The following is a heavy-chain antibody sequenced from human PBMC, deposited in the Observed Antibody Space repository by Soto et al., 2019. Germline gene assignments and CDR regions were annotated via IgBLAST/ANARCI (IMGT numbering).Heavy chain of an antibody. Sequence: EVQVLESGGGLVQPGGSLRPSCAASGFTFSSYWMSWVRQAPGKGLEWVANIKQDGSEKYYVDSVKGRFTISRDNAKNSLYLQMNSLRAEDTAVYYCARERYFDWLSLYFDYWGQGTLVTVSS. D-gene: IGHD3-9*01. V-gene: IGHV3-7*03. CDR2: IKQDGSEK. CDR3: ARERYFDWLSLYFDY. J-gene: IGHJ4*02. CDR1: GFTFSSYW.